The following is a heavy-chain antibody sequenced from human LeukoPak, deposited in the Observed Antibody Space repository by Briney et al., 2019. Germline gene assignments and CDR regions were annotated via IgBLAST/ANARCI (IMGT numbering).Heavy chain of an antibody. V-gene: IGHV4-59*06. J-gene: IGHJ6*02. CDR1: GGSISSYY. CDR2: IYYSGST. CDR3: ASLAYCGGDCYSDYYYGMDV. D-gene: IGHD2-21*02. Sequence: SETLSLTCTVSGGSISSYYWSWIRQPPGKGLEWIGYIYYSGSTYYNPSLKSRVTISVDTSKNQFSLKLSSVTAADTAVYYCASLAYCGGDCYSDYYYGMDVWGQGTTVTVSS.